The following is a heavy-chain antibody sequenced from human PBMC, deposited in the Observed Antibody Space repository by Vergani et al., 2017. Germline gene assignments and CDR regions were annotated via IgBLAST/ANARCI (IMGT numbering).Heavy chain of an antibody. Sequence: QVRLQESGPGLVKPSETLSLTCSVSGSSMSGYYWSWIRQPPGKELEWIGYMYHSGSTNYNPSLATRVTISGDTSKNQFSLKLNSVTAADTAVYYCGRVAGFYGLGSRLLDLWGQGILVTVSS. CDR3: GRVAGFYGLGSRLLDL. D-gene: IGHD3-10*01. J-gene: IGHJ5*02. CDR2: MYHSGST. CDR1: GSSMSGYY. V-gene: IGHV4-59*01.